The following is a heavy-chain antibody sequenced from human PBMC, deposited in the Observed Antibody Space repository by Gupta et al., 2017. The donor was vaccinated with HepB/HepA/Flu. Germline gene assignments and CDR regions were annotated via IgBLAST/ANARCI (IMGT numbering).Heavy chain of an antibody. CDR3: ARDSGPDLGIAANGAFDY. V-gene: IGHV1-2*04. Sequence: QVQLVQSGAEVKKPGASVKVSCKASGYTFTGYYMHWVRQAPGQGLEWMGWINPNSGGTNYAQKFQGWVTMTRDTSISTAYMELSRLRSDETAVYYCARDSGPDLGIAANGAFDYWGQGTLVTVSS. CDR1: GYTFTGYY. J-gene: IGHJ4*02. D-gene: IGHD6-13*01. CDR2: INPNSGGT.